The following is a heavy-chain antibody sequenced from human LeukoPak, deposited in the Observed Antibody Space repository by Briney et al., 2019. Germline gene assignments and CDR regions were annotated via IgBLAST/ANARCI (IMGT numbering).Heavy chain of an antibody. CDR1: GFTFSSYS. J-gene: IGHJ3*02. V-gene: IGHV3-21*01. CDR2: ISSSSSYI. CDR3: ARDHEWLRGGAFDI. D-gene: IGHD3-3*01. Sequence: NPGGSLRLSCAASGFTFSSYSMNWVRQAPGKGLEWVSSISSSSSYIYYADSLKGRFTISRDNAKKSVYLQMNSLRAEDTAVYYCARDHEWLRGGAFDIWGQGTMVTVSS.